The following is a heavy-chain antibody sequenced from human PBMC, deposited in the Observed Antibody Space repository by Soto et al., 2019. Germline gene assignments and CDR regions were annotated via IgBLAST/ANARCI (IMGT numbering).Heavy chain of an antibody. Sequence: SQTLSLTCAISGDSVSSNSAAWNWIRQSPSRGLEWLGRTYYRSKWYNDYAVSVKSRITINPDTSKNQFSLQLNSVTPEDTAVYYCVAALGYCTNGVCYRAYYFDYWGQGTLVTVSS. V-gene: IGHV6-1*01. CDR3: VAALGYCTNGVCYRAYYFDY. J-gene: IGHJ4*02. CDR1: GDSVSSNSAA. D-gene: IGHD2-8*01. CDR2: TYYRSKWYN.